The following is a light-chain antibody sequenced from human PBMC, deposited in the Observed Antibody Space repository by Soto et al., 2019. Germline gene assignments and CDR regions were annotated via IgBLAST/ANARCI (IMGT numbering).Light chain of an antibody. CDR2: GAS. CDR3: QQYGSSPRT. J-gene: IGKJ1*01. Sequence: EIVLTQSPGTLSLSPGERATLSCRASQSVSSSYLAWYQQKPGQAPRLLIYGASSRATGIPDRFSGSGSGTDFTLTISRLEPQDFAVYYCQQYGSSPRTFAQETKVAIK. CDR1: QSVSSSY. V-gene: IGKV3-20*01.